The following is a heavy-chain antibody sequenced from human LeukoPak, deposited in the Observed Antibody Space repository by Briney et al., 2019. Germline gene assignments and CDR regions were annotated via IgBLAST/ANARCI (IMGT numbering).Heavy chain of an antibody. CDR3: ARGSGYGDSPGLH. CDR1: GYTFTDYY. D-gene: IGHD4-17*01. V-gene: IGHV1-2*06. J-gene: IGHJ4*02. CDR2: INPNSGGS. Sequence: ASVKVSCKASGYTFTDYYMHWVRQAPGQGLEWMGRINPNSGGSNYAQEFQGRVTMTRDTSISAAYMELNRLTSDDTAVYCCARGSGYGDSPGLHWGQGTLVTVSS.